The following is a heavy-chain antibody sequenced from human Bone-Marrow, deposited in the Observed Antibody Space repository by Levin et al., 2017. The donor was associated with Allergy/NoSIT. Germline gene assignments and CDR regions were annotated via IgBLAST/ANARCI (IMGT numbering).Heavy chain of an antibody. J-gene: IGHJ6*02. CDR3: ARGDFWSGFPTGTLYYYYGMDV. CDR1: GGTFSSYA. D-gene: IGHD3-3*01. Sequence: KISCKASGGTFSSYAISWVRQAPGQGLEWMGRIIPILGIANYAQKFQGRVTITADKSTSTAYMELSSLRSEDTAVYYCARGDFWSGFPTGTLYYYYGMDVWGQGTTVTVSS. V-gene: IGHV1-69*04. CDR2: IIPILGIA.